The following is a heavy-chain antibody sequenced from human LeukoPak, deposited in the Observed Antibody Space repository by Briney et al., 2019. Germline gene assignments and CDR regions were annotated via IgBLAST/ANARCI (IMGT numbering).Heavy chain of an antibody. CDR2: ISGSGGST. V-gene: IGHV3-23*01. CDR3: AKAPTVTTGRVSYYMDV. J-gene: IGHJ6*03. CDR1: GFTFISYA. D-gene: IGHD4-11*01. Sequence: GGSLTLSCAASGFTFISYAMSCVRQAPGKGLEWVSAISGSGGSTYYADSVKGRFIIYSDNSKDTLYLQMNSLRAEDTAVYYGAKAPTVTTGRVSYYMDVWGKGTTVTVSS.